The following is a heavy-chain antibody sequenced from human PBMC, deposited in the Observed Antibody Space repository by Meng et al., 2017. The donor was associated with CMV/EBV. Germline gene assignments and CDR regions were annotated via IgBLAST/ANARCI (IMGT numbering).Heavy chain of an antibody. D-gene: IGHD3-3*01. Sequence: GESLKISCAASGFTFSSYEMNWVRQAPGKGLEWVSYISGSGSTIYYADSVKGRFTISRDNAKNSLYLQMNSLRAEDTAVYYCARGLVTYYDFWIGNHKTNWFDPWGQGTLVTVSS. CDR2: ISGSGSTI. J-gene: IGHJ5*02. V-gene: IGHV3-48*03. CDR3: ARGLVTYYDFWIGNHKTNWFDP. CDR1: GFTFSSYE.